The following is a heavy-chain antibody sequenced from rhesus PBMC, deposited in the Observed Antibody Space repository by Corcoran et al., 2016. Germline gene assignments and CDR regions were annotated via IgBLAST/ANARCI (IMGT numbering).Heavy chain of an antibody. J-gene: IGHJ4*01. CDR1: GASISSNF. D-gene: IGHD5-42*01. Sequence: QLQLQESGPGLVKPSETLSVTCAVSGASISSNFWSWIRQPPGKGLEWIGRIYDNGRSTNFHPSLKSRVTLSLDTSKNQVSLTLTSVTAADTAVYYCARGAFQGYDFWGQGVLVTVSS. CDR2: IYDNGRST. V-gene: IGHV4-169*01. CDR3: ARGAFQGYDF.